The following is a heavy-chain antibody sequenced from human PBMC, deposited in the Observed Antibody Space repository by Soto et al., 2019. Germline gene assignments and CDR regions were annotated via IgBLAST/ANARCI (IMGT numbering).Heavy chain of an antibody. CDR2: IKSKTDGGTT. CDR1: GFTFSNAW. J-gene: IGHJ3*02. CDR3: TTEILLGFDAFDI. Sequence: GGSLRLSCAASGFTFSNAWMSWVRQAPGKGLEWVGRIKSKTDGGTTDYAAPVKGRFTISRDDSKNTLYLQMNSLKTEDTVVYYCTTEILLGFDAFDIWGQGTMVTVSS. V-gene: IGHV3-15*01. D-gene: IGHD2-8*02.